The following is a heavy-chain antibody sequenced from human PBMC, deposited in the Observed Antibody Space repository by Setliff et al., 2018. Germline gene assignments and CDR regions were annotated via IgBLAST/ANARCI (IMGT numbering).Heavy chain of an antibody. D-gene: IGHD6-19*01. CDR1: GGSISSGDYY. CDR2: ICYTGTST. Sequence: SETLSLTCTVSGGSISSGDYYWSWIRQPPGRDLEWVGYICYTGTSTYYNPSLASRLSISVDKSMNQFSLRLNSVTAADTAVYYCARGGSNSGWYGFFDFWGQGAQVTVSS. V-gene: IGHV4-30-4*08. J-gene: IGHJ4*02. CDR3: ARGGSNSGWYGFFDF.